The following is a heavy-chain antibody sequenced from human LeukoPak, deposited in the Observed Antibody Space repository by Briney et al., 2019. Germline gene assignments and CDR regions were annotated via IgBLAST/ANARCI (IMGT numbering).Heavy chain of an antibody. CDR1: GFTFSDYW. CDR3: AKSSLYGSAYFDY. D-gene: IGHD3-10*01. CDR2: ISSNGGST. Sequence: GGSLRLSCAASGFTFSDYWMHWVRQAPGKGLEYVSAISSNGGSTYYANSVKGRFTISRDNSKNTLYLQMNSLRAEDTAVYYCAKSSLYGSAYFDYWGQGTLVTVSS. V-gene: IGHV3-64*01. J-gene: IGHJ4*02.